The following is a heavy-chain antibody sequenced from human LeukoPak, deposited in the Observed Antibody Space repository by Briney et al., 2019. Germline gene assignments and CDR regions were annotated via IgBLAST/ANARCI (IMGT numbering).Heavy chain of an antibody. CDR2: ISYDGSNK. J-gene: IGHJ2*01. V-gene: IGHV3-30-3*01. CDR1: GFTFSSYA. Sequence: PGGSLRLSCAASGFTFSSYAMHWVRQAPGKGLEWVAVISYDGSNKYYADSVKGRFTISRDNSKNTLYLQMNSLRAEDTAVYYCARAYWYFDLWGRGTLVTVSS. CDR3: ARAYWYFDL.